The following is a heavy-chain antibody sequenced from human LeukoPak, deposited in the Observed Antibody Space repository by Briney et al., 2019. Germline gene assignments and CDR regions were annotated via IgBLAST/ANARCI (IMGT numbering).Heavy chain of an antibody. Sequence: GASVKVSCKASGGTFSSYAISWVRQAPGQGLEWMGGIIPIFGTANYAQKFQGRVTITADESTSTAYMELSSLRSEDTAVYYCARESYYDILTGSVYYFDYWGQGTLVTVSS. CDR2: IIPIFGTA. J-gene: IGHJ4*02. V-gene: IGHV1-69*13. CDR1: GGTFSSYA. CDR3: ARESYYDILTGSVYYFDY. D-gene: IGHD3-9*01.